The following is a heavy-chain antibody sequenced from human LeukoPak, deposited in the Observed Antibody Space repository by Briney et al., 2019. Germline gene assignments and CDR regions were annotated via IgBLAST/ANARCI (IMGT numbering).Heavy chain of an antibody. CDR1: GYTLSEIS. CDR2: IDREDGQT. V-gene: IGHV1-24*01. CDR3: ATVGYSDGAFDY. D-gene: IGHD4/OR15-4a*01. J-gene: IGHJ4*01. Sequence: ASVKVPRKVSGYTLSEISMHWARQAPGKGLEWMGGIDREDGQTIYAQKFQGRVTMTEDTSTDTAYMEVSRLTSEDTAFYYCATVGYSDGAFDYWGQRSLATLSS.